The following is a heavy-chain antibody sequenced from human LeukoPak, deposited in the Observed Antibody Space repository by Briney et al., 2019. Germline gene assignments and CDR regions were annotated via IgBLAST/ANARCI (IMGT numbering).Heavy chain of an antibody. V-gene: IGHV5-51*01. Sequence: GESLKISCKGSGYCFTSYWIGWVRQMPRKGLEWMGIIYHGDCDTRYNPSFQGQVTISADKSISTAYLQWSSLKASDTAMYYCARRANYYDSSGYYGVWFDPWGQGTLVTVSS. J-gene: IGHJ5*02. CDR1: GYCFTSYW. D-gene: IGHD3-22*01. CDR2: IYHGDCDT. CDR3: ARRANYYDSSGYYGVWFDP.